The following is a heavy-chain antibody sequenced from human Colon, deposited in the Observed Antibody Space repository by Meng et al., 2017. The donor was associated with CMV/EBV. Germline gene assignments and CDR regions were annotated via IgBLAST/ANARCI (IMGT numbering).Heavy chain of an antibody. J-gene: IGHJ4*01. CDR2: ITSSGSTT. CDR3: ARDRVFDY. CDR1: GFNFISYE. V-gene: IGHV3-48*03. Sequence: GGSLRLSCAVSGFNFISYEMNWVRQVPGKGLEWVSSITSSGSTTYYADSVRGRFTISRDNAKNSLYLEVKSLRADDTAVYYCARDRVFDYWGQGTLVTVSS.